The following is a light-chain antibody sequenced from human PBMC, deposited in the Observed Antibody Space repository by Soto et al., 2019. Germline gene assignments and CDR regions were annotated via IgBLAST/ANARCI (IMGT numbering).Light chain of an antibody. CDR2: GAS. J-gene: IGKJ2*01. CDR3: QQYYSIPFT. Sequence: DFVMTQSPDSLAVSLGERATINCKSSPSVLYTNNKNHLGWFQQKPGHPPKLLIYGASFRPSGVPDRFSGSGSGTDFTLTISSLQAEDVAVYYCQQYYSIPFTFGQGTKLEI. CDR1: PSVLYTNNKNH. V-gene: IGKV4-1*01.